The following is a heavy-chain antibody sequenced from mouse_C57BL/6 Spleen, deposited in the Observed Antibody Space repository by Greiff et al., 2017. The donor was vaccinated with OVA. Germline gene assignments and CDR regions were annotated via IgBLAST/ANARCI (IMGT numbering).Heavy chain of an antibody. J-gene: IGHJ4*01. CDR1: GFTFSSYG. D-gene: IGHD1-1*01. Sequence: EVKLVESGGDLVKPGGSLKLSCAASGFTFSSYGMSWVRQTPDKRLEWVATISSGGSYTYYPDSVKGRFTISRDNAKNTLYLQMSSLKSEDTAMYYCARHGTTVVDPYAMDYWGQGTSVTVSS. V-gene: IGHV5-6*01. CDR2: ISSGGSYT. CDR3: ARHGTTVVDPYAMDY.